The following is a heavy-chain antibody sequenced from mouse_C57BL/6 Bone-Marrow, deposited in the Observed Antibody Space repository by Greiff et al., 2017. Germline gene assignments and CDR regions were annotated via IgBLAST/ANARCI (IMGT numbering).Heavy chain of an antibody. CDR1: GYTFPDSY. J-gene: IGHJ2*01. CDR2: ISPHNGGT. Sequence: VQLQHSGPELVKPGASVKISFKASGYTFPDSYMNWVTQSHGKSLEWIGDISPHNGGTSYNQKFKGKATLTVDKSSSTAYMELRSLTSEDSAVYYCARSVYYGSYFDYWGQGTTLTVSS. D-gene: IGHD1-1*01. CDR3: ARSVYYGSYFDY. V-gene: IGHV1-26*01.